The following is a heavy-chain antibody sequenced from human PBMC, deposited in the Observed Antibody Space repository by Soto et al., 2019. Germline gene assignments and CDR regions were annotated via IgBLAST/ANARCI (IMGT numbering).Heavy chain of an antibody. CDR2: ISSSSSYI. D-gene: IGHD3-9*01. CDR3: ARDRSRYDILAGDLLYYYGMDV. J-gene: IGHJ6*02. V-gene: IGHV3-21*01. CDR1: GFTFSSYS. Sequence: EVQLVESGGGLVQPGGSLRLSCAASGFTFSSYSMNWVRQAPGKGLEWVSSISSSSSYIYYADSVKGRFTISRDNAKNSLYLQMNSVRAEDTAVYYCARDRSRYDILAGDLLYYYGMDVWGQGTTVTVSS.